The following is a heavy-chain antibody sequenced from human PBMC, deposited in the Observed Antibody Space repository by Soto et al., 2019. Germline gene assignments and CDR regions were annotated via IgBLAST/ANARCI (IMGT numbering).Heavy chain of an antibody. J-gene: IGHJ4*02. V-gene: IGHV1-18*01. CDR1: GYTFSSYH. Sequence: QIQLVQSGAEVKKPGASVKVSCKATGYTFSSYHITWVRQAPGQGLEWMGWISAYNGNTNYAQNLQGRVTMTTDPSTSTAYMELRSLRSDDTAVYYCARDLPPVNYWGQGTLVTVSS. D-gene: IGHD3-22*01. CDR2: ISAYNGNT. CDR3: ARDLPPVNY.